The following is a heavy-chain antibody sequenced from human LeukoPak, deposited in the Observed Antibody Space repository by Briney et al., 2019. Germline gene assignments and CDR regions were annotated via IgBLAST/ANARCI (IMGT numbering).Heavy chain of an antibody. V-gene: IGHV3-13*04. CDR1: GFTFSTYD. Sequence: PGGSLRLSCAASGFTFSTYDMHWVRQATGKGLEWVSGINFAGDTYYPGSVKGRFTISREDAKNSFYLQMNSLRAGDTAVYYCARGDCSGGSCSSMDVWGQGTLVTVSS. J-gene: IGHJ4*02. D-gene: IGHD2-15*01. CDR3: ARGDCSGGSCSSMDV. CDR2: INFAGDT.